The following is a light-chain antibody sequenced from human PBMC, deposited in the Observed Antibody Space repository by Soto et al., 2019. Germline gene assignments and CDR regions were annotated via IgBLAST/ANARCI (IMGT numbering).Light chain of an antibody. J-gene: IGKJ5*01. V-gene: IGKV1-12*01. Sequence: DIQMTQSPSSVSASVGDRVTITCRASQGIYSWIAWYQQKPGRAPKLLIYAASSLQSGVPVRFTGSGSGTDFVLSISSLQPEDVATYYCQQINSFPLTLGQGTRLEIK. CDR1: QGIYSW. CDR2: AAS. CDR3: QQINSFPLT.